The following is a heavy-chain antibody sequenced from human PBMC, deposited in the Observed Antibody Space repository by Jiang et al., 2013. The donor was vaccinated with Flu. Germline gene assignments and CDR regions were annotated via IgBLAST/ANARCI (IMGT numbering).Heavy chain of an antibody. Sequence: EWMGGIIPIFGIANYAQKFQGRVTITADESTSTAYMELSSLRSEDTAVYYCARAAVYYYDSSGYYDYWGQGTLVTVSS. CDR2: IIPIFGIA. D-gene: IGHD3-22*01. J-gene: IGHJ4*02. V-gene: IGHV1-69*01. CDR3: ARAAVYYYDSSGYYDY.